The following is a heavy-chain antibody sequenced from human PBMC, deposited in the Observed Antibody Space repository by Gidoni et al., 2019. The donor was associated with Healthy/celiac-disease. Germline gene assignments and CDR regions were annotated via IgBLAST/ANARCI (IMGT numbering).Heavy chain of an antibody. D-gene: IGHD6-13*01. V-gene: IGHV3-23*01. J-gene: IGHJ6*02. Sequence: TISRDNSKNTLYLQMNSLRAEDTAVYYCAKGGSIAAAYDYYGMDVWGQGTTVTVSS. CDR3: AKGGSIAAAYDYYGMDV.